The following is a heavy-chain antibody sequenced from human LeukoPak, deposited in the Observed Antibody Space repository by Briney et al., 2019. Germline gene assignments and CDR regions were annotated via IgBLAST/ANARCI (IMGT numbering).Heavy chain of an antibody. CDR1: GGSISSYY. CDR3: ARGYSEYCSGGSCYSDYYMDV. J-gene: IGHJ6*03. CDR2: IYYSGST. Sequence: PPETLSLTCTVSGGSISSYYWSWIRQPPGKGLEWIGYIYYSGSTNYNPSLKSRVTISVDTSKNQFSLKLSSVTAADTAVYYCARGYSEYCSGGSCYSDYYMDVWGKGTTVTVSS. V-gene: IGHV4-59*01. D-gene: IGHD2-15*01.